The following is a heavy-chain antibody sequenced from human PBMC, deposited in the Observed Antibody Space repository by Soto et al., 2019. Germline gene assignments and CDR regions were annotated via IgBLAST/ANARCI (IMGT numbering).Heavy chain of an antibody. J-gene: IGHJ6*02. Sequence: SVKVSCKASGGTFSSYAISWVRQAPGQGLEWMGGIIPIFGTANYAQKFQGRVTITADKSTSTAYMELSSLRSEDTAVYYCARDRGSINYYGMDVCGQGTTGTVSS. V-gene: IGHV1-69*06. CDR1: GGTFSSYA. CDR2: IIPIFGTA. CDR3: ARDRGSINYYGMDV. D-gene: IGHD3-10*01.